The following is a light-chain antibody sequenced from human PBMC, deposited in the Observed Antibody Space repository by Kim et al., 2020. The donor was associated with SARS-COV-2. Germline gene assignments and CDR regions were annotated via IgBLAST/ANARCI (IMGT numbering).Light chain of an antibody. CDR1: SSDVGGFNY. V-gene: IGLV2-8*01. J-gene: IGLJ1*01. Sequence: QSVLTQPPSASGSPGQSVTISCTGISSDVGGFNYVSWYQQHPGKAPKLMIYEVTKRPSGVPARFSGSKSGNTASLTVSGLQAEDEADYYCCSYGGNNNLRVFGTGTKVTVL. CDR2: EVT. CDR3: CSYGGNNNLRV.